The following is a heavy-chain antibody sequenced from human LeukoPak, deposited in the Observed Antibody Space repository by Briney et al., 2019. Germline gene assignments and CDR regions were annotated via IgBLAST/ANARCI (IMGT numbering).Heavy chain of an antibody. CDR1: GGSFSGYY. CDR3: ARDYYDSSDYYSLTY. J-gene: IGHJ4*02. V-gene: IGHV4-34*01. Sequence: SETLSLTCAVYGGSFSGYYWSWIRQPPGKGLEWIGEINHSGSTNYNPSLKSRVTISVDTSKNQFSLKLSSVTAADTAVYYCARDYYDSSDYYSLTYWGQGTLVTVSS. CDR2: INHSGST. D-gene: IGHD3-22*01.